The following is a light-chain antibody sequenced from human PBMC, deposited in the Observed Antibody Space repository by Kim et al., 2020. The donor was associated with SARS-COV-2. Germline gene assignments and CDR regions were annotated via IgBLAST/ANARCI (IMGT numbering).Light chain of an antibody. CDR2: EYN. J-gene: IGLJ3*02. CDR3: QSYDSSNLWV. CDR1: TGSIARHY. V-gene: IGLV6-57*03. Sequence: KTETISCPRSTGSIARHYVQWSQQRPGSAPTAVIYEYNQRPSGVPDRFSGSIDSSSNSASLSISGLKTEDVADYYCQSYDSSNLWVFGGGTQLTVL.